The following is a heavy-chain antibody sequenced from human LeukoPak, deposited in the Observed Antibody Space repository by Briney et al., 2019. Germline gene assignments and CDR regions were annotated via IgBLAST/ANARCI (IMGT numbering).Heavy chain of an antibody. V-gene: IGHV1-2*02. CDR1: GYTFTGYY. D-gene: IGHD3-16*02. J-gene: IGHJ4*02. Sequence: ATVTVSCKASGYTFTGYYMHWVRQAPGQGLEWMGWINPNSGGTNYAQKFQGRVTMTRDTSISTAYMELSRLRSDDTAVYYCARDHMITFGGVIAGLVYFDYWGQGTLVTVSS. CDR2: INPNSGGT. CDR3: ARDHMITFGGVIAGLVYFDY.